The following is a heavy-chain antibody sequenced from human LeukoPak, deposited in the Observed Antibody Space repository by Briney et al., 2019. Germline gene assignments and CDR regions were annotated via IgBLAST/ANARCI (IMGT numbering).Heavy chain of an antibody. Sequence: GGSMRLSCAVSGITLSNYAMSWVRQAPGKGLEWVSAISGSGGSTYYADSVKGRFTISRDNSKNTLYLQMNSLRAEDTAVYYCAKATEWELRPYYGMDVWGQGTTVTVSS. CDR1: GITLSNYA. CDR2: ISGSGGST. V-gene: IGHV3-23*01. D-gene: IGHD1-26*01. CDR3: AKATEWELRPYYGMDV. J-gene: IGHJ6*02.